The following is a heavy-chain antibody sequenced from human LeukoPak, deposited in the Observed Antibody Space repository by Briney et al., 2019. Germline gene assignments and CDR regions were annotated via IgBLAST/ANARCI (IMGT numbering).Heavy chain of an antibody. CDR1: GFAFSSYA. D-gene: IGHD3-3*01. CDR2: ISGSGGST. J-gene: IGHJ4*02. V-gene: IGHV3-23*01. Sequence: PGGSLRLSCAASGFAFSSYAMSWVRQAPGKGLEWVSIISGSGGSTYYADSVKGRFTISRDNSKNTLYLQMNSLKVEDTAVYYCAKVMEFGAVIHGFDFWGQGTLVTVSS. CDR3: AKVMEFGAVIHGFDF.